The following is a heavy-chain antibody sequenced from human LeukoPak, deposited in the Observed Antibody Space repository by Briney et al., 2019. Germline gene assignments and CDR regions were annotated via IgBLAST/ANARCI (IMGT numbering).Heavy chain of an antibody. CDR1: GGSISSYY. V-gene: IGHV4-59*08. D-gene: IGHD1-26*01. CDR3: ARTPTEATFDY. Sequence: SETLSLTCTVSGGSISSYYWSWIQQPPGKGLEWIGYIYYSGSTNYNPSLKSRVTISVDTSKNQFSLKLSSVTAADTAVYYCARTPTEATFDYWGQGTLVTVSS. CDR2: IYYSGST. J-gene: IGHJ4*02.